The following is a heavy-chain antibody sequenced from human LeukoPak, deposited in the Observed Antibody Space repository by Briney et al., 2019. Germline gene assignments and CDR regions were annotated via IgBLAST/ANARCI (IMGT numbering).Heavy chain of an antibody. Sequence: GGSLRVSCVASGFTFSNYWRHWVRQDAGKGLLWVARISNDGTSTTYADPVQGRFSISTDKATTTPYLQMHSLRAEETAVYYCARDPTIIMVRGVFHVGYFDYWGRGTLVTVSS. J-gene: IGHJ4*02. D-gene: IGHD3-10*01. V-gene: IGHV3-74*01. CDR2: ISNDGTST. CDR3: ARDPTIIMVRGVFHVGYFDY. CDR1: GFTFSNYW.